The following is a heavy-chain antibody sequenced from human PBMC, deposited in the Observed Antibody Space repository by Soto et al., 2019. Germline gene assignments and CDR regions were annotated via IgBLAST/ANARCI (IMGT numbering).Heavy chain of an antibody. CDR1: GITFSAYG. J-gene: IGHJ3*02. Sequence: PGGSLRLSCAASGITFSAYGMSWVRQTPEKGLEWVSSINLFDGRTYYADSVKGRFTISRDNSKNALFLQMNSLRDEDTAVFYCAKGDSLNFYDAFDTWGQGTMVTVSS. CDR2: INLFDGRT. V-gene: IGHV3-23*01. D-gene: IGHD3-22*01. CDR3: AKGDSLNFYDAFDT.